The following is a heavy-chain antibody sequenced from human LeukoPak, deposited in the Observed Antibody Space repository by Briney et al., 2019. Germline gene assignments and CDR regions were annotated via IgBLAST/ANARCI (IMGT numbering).Heavy chain of an antibody. CDR1: GGSISSGGYY. D-gene: IGHD2-15*01. Sequence: KTSETLSLTCTVSGGSISSGGYYWSWIRQPPGKGLEWVGYIYHSGSTYYNPSLKSRVTISVDRSKNQFSLKLSSVTAADTAVYYCARSRVVPGDYWGQGTLVTVSS. V-gene: IGHV4-30-2*01. J-gene: IGHJ4*02. CDR2: IYHSGST. CDR3: ARSRVVPGDY.